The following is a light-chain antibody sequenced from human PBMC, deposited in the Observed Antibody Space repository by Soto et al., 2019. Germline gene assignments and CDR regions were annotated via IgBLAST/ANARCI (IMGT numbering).Light chain of an antibody. CDR3: AAWDDSRNGVV. CDR2: SSN. J-gene: IGLJ2*01. Sequence: QSVLTQPPSASGTPGQRVTISCSGSSSNIGGNSVNWYQQLPGTAPKLLMYSSNQRPSGVPVRFSGSQSGTSASLAISGLQSEDEDDYYCAAWDDSRNGVVFGGGTKLTVL. V-gene: IGLV1-44*01. CDR1: SSNIGGNS.